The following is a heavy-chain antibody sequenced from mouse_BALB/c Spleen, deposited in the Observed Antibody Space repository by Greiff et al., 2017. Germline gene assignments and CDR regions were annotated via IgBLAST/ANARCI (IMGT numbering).Heavy chain of an antibody. CDR2: INPYNGAT. D-gene: IGHD3-1*01. J-gene: IGHJ3*01. CDR3: ASFGGRFAY. Sequence: EVQLQESGPELVKPGASVKISCKASGYSFTGYYMHWVKQSHVKSLEWIGRINPYNGATSYNQNFKDKASLTVDKSSSTAYMELHSLTSEDSAVYYCASFGGRFAYWGQGTLVTVSA. CDR1: GYSFTGYY. V-gene: IGHV1-31*01.